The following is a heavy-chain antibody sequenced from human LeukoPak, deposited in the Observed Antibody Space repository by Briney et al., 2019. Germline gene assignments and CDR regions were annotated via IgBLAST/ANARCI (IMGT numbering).Heavy chain of an antibody. CDR2: ISSSGSTI. D-gene: IGHD6-13*01. CDR3: VREWGAAAGFNWFDP. V-gene: IGHV3-11*04. Sequence: GGSLRLSCTASGFTFSDYYMSWIRQAPGKGLEWVSYISSSGSTIYYADSVKGRFTISRDNAKNSLFLQMNSLRAEDTAIYYCVREWGAAAGFNWFDPWGQGTLVTVSS. CDR1: GFTFSDYY. J-gene: IGHJ5*02.